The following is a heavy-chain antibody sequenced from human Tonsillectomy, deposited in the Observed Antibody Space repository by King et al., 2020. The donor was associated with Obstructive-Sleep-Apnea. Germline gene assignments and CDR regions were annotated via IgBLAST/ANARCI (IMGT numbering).Heavy chain of an antibody. CDR2: IYYSGST. V-gene: IGHV4-59*08. D-gene: IGHD1-7*01. CDR3: ARGELFDF. J-gene: IGHJ4*02. CDR1: GGSISSYY. Sequence: VQLQESGPGLVKPSETLSLTCTVSGGSISSYYWSWIRQPPGKGLEWIGYIYYSGSTNYNPSLKSRVTISVDTSKNQFSLKLRSVTAADTAVYYCARGELFDFWGQGTLVTVSS.